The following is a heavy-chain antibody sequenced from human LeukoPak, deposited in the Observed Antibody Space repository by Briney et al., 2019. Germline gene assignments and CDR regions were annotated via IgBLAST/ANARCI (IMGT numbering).Heavy chain of an antibody. CDR2: IYSGGST. J-gene: IGHJ4*02. CDR3: ASQDYYDSSGSY. CDR1: GFIVSSNY. Sequence: PGGSLRLSCAASGFIVSSNYMSWVRQAPGKGLEWVSVIYSGGSTYYADSVKGRFTISRDNSKNTLYLQMNSLRAEDTAVYYCASQDYYDSSGSYWGQGTLVTVSS. V-gene: IGHV3-53*01. D-gene: IGHD3-22*01.